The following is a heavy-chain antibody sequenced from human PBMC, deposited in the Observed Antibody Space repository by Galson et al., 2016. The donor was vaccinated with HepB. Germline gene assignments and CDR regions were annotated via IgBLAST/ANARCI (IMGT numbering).Heavy chain of an antibody. CDR2: TFGRGNT. CDR3: AGYGGNSV. Sequence: SLRLSCAAAGFTVSDNHVTWIRQAPGKGLESVSVTFGRGNTYYADSVEGRFTISRDNARNTVYLQMNSLRTEDTAVYYCAGYGGNSVWGQGTLVTVSS. CDR1: GFTVSDNH. D-gene: IGHD4-23*01. J-gene: IGHJ4*02. V-gene: IGHV3-53*01.